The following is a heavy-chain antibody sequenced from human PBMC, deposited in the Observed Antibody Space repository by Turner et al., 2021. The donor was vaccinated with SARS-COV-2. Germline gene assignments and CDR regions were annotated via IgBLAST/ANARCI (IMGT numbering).Heavy chain of an antibody. D-gene: IGHD3-9*01. CDR1: GFTFSSYA. Sequence: QVQLVESGGGVVQPGRSLRLSCAASGFTFSSYAMHWVRQAPGKGLEWVAVISYDGNNKYYADSVKGRFTISRDNSKNTLYLQMNSLRAEDTAVYYCAKPLYDILTGYYGEDAFDIWGQGTMVTVSS. V-gene: IGHV3-30-3*01. J-gene: IGHJ3*02. CDR3: AKPLYDILTGYYGEDAFDI. CDR2: ISYDGNNK.